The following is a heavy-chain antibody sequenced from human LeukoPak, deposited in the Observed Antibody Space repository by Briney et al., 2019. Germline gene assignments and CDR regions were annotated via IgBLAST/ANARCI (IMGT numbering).Heavy chain of an antibody. CDR2: IYHSGST. CDR3: ARSTMVRGVIVPSFGE. V-gene: IGHV4-30-2*01. Sequence: TPSLTCAVSGGSISGGGYSWSWIRHPPGKGLGWIGYIYHSGSTYYSPSIKSGVTISVDWSKNQFSLKLSSATAADRAVYYCARSTMVRGVIVPSFGEWGQGTLVTVST. D-gene: IGHD3-10*01. CDR1: GGSISGGGYS. J-gene: IGHJ4*02.